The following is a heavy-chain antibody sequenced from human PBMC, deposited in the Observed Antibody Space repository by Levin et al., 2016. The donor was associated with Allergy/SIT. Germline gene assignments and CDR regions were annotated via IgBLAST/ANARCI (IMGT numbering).Heavy chain of an antibody. Sequence: WVRQAPGQGLEWMGWISAYNGNTNYAQKLQGRVTMTTDTSTSTAYMELRSLRSDDTAVYYCARDGDYYGSGSYYKRSIEQTWYWGQGTLVTVSS. V-gene: IGHV1-18*01. CDR3: ARDGDYYGSGSYYKRSIEQTWY. J-gene: IGHJ4*02. D-gene: IGHD3-10*01. CDR2: ISAYNGNT.